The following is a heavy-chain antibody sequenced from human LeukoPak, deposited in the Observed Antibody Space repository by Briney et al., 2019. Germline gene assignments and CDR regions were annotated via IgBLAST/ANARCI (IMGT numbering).Heavy chain of an antibody. CDR3: YGSGSYARGLDY. J-gene: IGHJ4*02. D-gene: IGHD3-10*01. Sequence: GGSLRLSCAASGFTFSSYSMNWVRQAPGKGLEWVSSISSSSYIYYADSVKGRFTISRDNAKNSLYLQMNSLRAEDTAVYYCYGSGSYARGLDYWGQGTLVTVSS. CDR1: GFTFSSYS. CDR2: ISSSSYI. V-gene: IGHV3-21*01.